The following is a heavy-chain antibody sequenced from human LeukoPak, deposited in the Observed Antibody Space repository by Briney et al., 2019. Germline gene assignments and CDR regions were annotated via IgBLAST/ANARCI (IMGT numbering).Heavy chain of an antibody. D-gene: IGHD5-24*01. CDR3: ARTFVSGDGYKVGYFDY. J-gene: IGHJ4*01. V-gene: IGHV3-53*01. Sequence: GGSLRLSCAASGLTFSNSYMSWVRQAPGKGLEWVSLIYPSGNIYYADSVKGRFTISRDNSKNTLFLQMNSVRAEDTAIYYCARTFVSGDGYKVGYFDYWGHGTLVTVSS. CDR1: GLTFSNSY. CDR2: IYPSGNI.